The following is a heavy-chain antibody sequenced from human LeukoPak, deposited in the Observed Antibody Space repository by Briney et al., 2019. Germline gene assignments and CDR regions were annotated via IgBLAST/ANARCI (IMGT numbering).Heavy chain of an antibody. D-gene: IGHD2-15*01. V-gene: IGHV6-1*01. J-gene: IGHJ4*02. CDR3: ARQSLGCVDY. CDR1: GDSVSNKDAA. Sequence: SQTLSLTCAISGDSVSNKDAAWNWIRQSPSRGLEWLGRTYYRSKWSNDYAVSVKSRITINPDTSKNQFSLQLRSVTPDDTAVYYCARQSLGCVDYWGQGSRVTVSS. CDR2: TYYRSKWSN.